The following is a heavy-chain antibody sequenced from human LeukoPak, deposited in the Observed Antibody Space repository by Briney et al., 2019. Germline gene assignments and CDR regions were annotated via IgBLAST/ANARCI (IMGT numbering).Heavy chain of an antibody. CDR3: AKDRVVRGVITNWFDP. J-gene: IGHJ5*02. V-gene: IGHV3-21*01. Sequence: GGSLRLSCAASGFTFSAYTMNWVRQAPGKGLEWVSSISSSSSYIYYADSVKGRFTISRDNAKNSLYLQMNSLRAEDTAVYYCAKDRVVRGVITNWFDPWGQGTLVTVSS. CDR1: GFTFSAYT. CDR2: ISSSSSYI. D-gene: IGHD3-10*01.